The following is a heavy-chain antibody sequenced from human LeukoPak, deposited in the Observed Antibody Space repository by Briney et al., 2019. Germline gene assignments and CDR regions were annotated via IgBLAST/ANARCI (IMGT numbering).Heavy chain of an antibody. Sequence: SQTLSLTFAISGDSVSSNNAAWNWIRQSPSRGLEWLGRTYYRSKWYNEYAVSLKSRITINSDTSKNQFSLQLNSVSPEDTAVYYCARVGGDYQYGMDVWGQGTTVTVSS. CDR2: TYYRSKWYN. J-gene: IGHJ6*02. CDR3: ARVGGDYQYGMDV. D-gene: IGHD4-17*01. CDR1: GDSVSSNNAA. V-gene: IGHV6-1*01.